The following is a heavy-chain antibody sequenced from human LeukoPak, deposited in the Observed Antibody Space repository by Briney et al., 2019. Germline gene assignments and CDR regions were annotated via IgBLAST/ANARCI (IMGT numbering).Heavy chain of an antibody. D-gene: IGHD3-10*01. J-gene: IGHJ4*02. V-gene: IGHV3-30*18. Sequence: PGGSLRLSCAASGFTFSSYGMRWVRQAPGKGLEWVAVISYDGSNKYYADPVKGRFTISRDNSKNTLYLQMNSLRVEDTAVYYCAKDVRALNNYGSGSSGFYWGQGTLVTVSS. CDR2: ISYDGSNK. CDR1: GFTFSSYG. CDR3: AKDVRALNNYGSGSSGFY.